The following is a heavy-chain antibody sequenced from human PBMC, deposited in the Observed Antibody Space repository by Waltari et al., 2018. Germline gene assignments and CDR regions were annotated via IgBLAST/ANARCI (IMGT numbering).Heavy chain of an antibody. CDR3: ARVAVTGSHYWYFDL. J-gene: IGHJ2*01. V-gene: IGHV3-48*03. CDR1: GFTFSSSE. Sequence: EVQLVESGGGLVQPGGSLRLSGTDSGFTFSSSEMNWVRQAPGKGLEWISYISDSGSAMYYADSVKGRFTISRDNAKNSLYLQMNSLRDDDTGVYYCARVAVTGSHYWYFDLWGRGTLLTVSS. D-gene: IGHD1-26*01. CDR2: ISDSGSAM.